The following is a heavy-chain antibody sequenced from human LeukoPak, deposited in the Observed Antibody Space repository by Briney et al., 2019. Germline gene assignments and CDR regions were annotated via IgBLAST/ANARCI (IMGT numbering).Heavy chain of an antibody. J-gene: IGHJ6*02. CDR2: ISSSGSTI. V-gene: IGHV3-48*03. Sequence: PGGSLRLSCAASGFTFSSYEMNWVRQAPGKGLERVSYISSSGSTIYYADSVKGRFTISRDNAKNSLYLQMNSLRAEDTAVYYCARDLQYYDILTGYPFYYYYYGMDVWGQGTTVTVSS. D-gene: IGHD3-9*01. CDR1: GFTFSSYE. CDR3: ARDLQYYDILTGYPFYYYYYGMDV.